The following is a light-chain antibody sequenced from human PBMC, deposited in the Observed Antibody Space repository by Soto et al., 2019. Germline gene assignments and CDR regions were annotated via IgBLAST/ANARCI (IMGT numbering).Light chain of an antibody. CDR1: GGSIASSY. J-gene: IGLJ7*01. Sequence: FMLTQPLSVSESPGKTVTISCTRSGGSIASSYVHWYQQRPGSAPTTVIYEDNHRPSGVPDRFSGSIDRSSNSASLTISGLTTEDEADYYCQSYDASNFAVFGGGTQLTVL. CDR2: EDN. V-gene: IGLV6-57*03. CDR3: QSYDASNFAV.